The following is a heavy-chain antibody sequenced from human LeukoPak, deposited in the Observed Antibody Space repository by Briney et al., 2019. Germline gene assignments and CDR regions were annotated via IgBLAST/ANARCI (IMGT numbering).Heavy chain of an antibody. J-gene: IGHJ4*02. CDR2: VRYDGSNK. V-gene: IGHV3-30*02. D-gene: IGHD2-21*02. CDR3: AKDLGGAYCGGDCSVDY. Sequence: GGSLRLSCAASGFTFSSYGMHWVRQAPGKGLEWVAFVRYDGSNKYYADSVKGRFTISRDNSKNTLYLQMNSLRAEDTAVYYCAKDLGGAYCGGDCSVDYWGQGTLVTVSS. CDR1: GFTFSSYG.